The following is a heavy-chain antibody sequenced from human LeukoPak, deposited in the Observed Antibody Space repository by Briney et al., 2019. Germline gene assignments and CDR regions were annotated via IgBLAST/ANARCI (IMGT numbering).Heavy chain of an antibody. V-gene: IGHV3-21*01. D-gene: IGHD1-26*01. CDR3: ARDLSDSGSYYGEFDY. Sequence: GESLTLSCAASGFTFSSYSMNWVRQAPGKGLEWVSSISSSSGYIYYADSVKGRFTISRDNAKNSLYLQMNSLRAEDTAVYYCARDLSDSGSYYGEFDYWGQGTLVTVSS. J-gene: IGHJ4*02. CDR2: ISSSSGYI. CDR1: GFTFSSYS.